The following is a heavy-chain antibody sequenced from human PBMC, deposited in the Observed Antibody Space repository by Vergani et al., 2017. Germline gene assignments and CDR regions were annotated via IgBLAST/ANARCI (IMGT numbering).Heavy chain of an antibody. V-gene: IGHV1-18*01. CDR1: GYTFTSYG. CDR2: ISAYNGNT. CDR3: ARDGTGTRIWFGETGGGAFDY. Sequence: QVQLVQSGAEVKKPGASVKVSCKASGYTFTSYGISWVRQAPGQGLEWMGWISAYNGNTNYAQKLQGRVTMTTDTSTSTAYMELRSLRSDDTAVYYCARDGTGTRIWFGETGGGAFDYWGQGTLVTVSS. J-gene: IGHJ4*02. D-gene: IGHD3-10*01.